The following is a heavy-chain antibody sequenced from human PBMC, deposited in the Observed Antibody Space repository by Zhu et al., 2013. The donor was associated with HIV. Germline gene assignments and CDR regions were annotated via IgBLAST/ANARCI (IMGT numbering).Heavy chain of an antibody. J-gene: IGHJ4*02. CDR1: GGTFSSYA. V-gene: IGHV1-2*02. Sequence: QVQLAQSGAELKKPGSSVRVSCKASGGTFSSYAISWVRQAPGQGLEWMGGINPNSGGTNYAQKFQGRVTMTRDTSISTAYMELSRLRSDDTAVYYCARDLDGIVATIGVDYWGQGTLVTVSS. CDR2: INPNSGGT. CDR3: ARDLDGIVATIGVDY. D-gene: IGHD5-12*01.